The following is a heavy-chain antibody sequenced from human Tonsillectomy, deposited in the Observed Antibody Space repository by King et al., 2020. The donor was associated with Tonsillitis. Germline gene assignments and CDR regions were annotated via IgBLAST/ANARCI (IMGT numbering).Heavy chain of an antibody. Sequence: EVQLVESGGGLVQPGGSLRLSCAASGFVFSSSRMHWVRQAPGKGLVWISRINGDGGGITYADSVKGRFTISRDNAKNTLYLQMNSLRVDDTGFYYCFSRLKGVSPGCVDFCGQGTLVTASS. CDR2: INGDGGGI. CDR1: GFVFSSSR. V-gene: IGHV3-74*01. CDR3: FSRLKGVSPGCVDF. D-gene: IGHD3-10*01. J-gene: IGHJ1*01.